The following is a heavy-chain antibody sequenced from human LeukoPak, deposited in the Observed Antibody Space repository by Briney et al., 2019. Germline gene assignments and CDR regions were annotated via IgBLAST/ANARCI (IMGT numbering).Heavy chain of an antibody. J-gene: IGHJ4*02. D-gene: IGHD2-2*01. V-gene: IGHV3-33*01. Sequence: GGSLGLSCAASGFTFSSYGMHWVRQAPGKGLEWVAVIWYDGSNKYYADSVKGRFTISRDNSKNTLYLQMNSLRADDTAVYYCASRSPALDYWGQGTLVTVSS. CDR1: GFTFSSYG. CDR2: IWYDGSNK. CDR3: ASRSPALDY.